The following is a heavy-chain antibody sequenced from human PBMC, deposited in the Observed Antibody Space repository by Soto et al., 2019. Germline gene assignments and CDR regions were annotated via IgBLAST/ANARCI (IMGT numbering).Heavy chain of an antibody. CDR3: ARASSSSSAADY. CDR2: IYDSESA. CDR1: GESISSGGYY. D-gene: IGHD6-6*01. J-gene: IGHJ4*02. Sequence: QVQLQESAPGLVKPSQTLSLTCSVSGESISSGGYYWSWIRHHPGKGLEWIGYIYDSESAYYNPSLKRRVTISMDTSKNHFALRLSSVTAADTAVYYCARASSSSSAADYWGQGTLATVSS. V-gene: IGHV4-31*03.